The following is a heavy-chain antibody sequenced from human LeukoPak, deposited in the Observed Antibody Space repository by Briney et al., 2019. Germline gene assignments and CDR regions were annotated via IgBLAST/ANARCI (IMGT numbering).Heavy chain of an antibody. D-gene: IGHD1-1*01. Sequence: GGSLRLSCAASGFTFSSYAMSWVRQAPGKGLEWVSAISGSGGSTYYADSVKGRFTISRDNSKNTLYLQMNSLGAEDTAVYYCAKVMRAGYNWNEHNWFDPWGQGTLVTVSS. V-gene: IGHV3-23*01. CDR2: ISGSGGST. CDR1: GFTFSSYA. J-gene: IGHJ5*02. CDR3: AKVMRAGYNWNEHNWFDP.